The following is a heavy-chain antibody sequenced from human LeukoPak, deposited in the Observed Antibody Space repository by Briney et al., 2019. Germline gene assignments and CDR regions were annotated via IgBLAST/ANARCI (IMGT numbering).Heavy chain of an antibody. J-gene: IGHJ4*02. D-gene: IGHD1-26*01. V-gene: IGHV3-30*02. CDR1: GFTFSSYG. CDR2: IRYDGIKK. Sequence: GGSLRLSCAASGFTFSSYGMHWVRQAPGKGLEWVAFIRYDGIKKYHADSVKGRFTISRDNAKNSLYLQMNSLRAEDTAVYYCARDSGSYYPYYFDYWGQGTLVTVSS. CDR3: ARDSGSYYPYYFDY.